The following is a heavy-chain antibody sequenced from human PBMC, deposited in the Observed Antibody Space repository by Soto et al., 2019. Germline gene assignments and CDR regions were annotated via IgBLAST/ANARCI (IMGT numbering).Heavy chain of an antibody. Sequence: ASVKVSCKASGYTFTSYGIRWVRQAPGQGPEWMGWISAYNGNTNYAQKLQGRVTMTTDTSTSTAYMELRSLRSDDTAVYYCASMYSSSFDYWGQGTLVTVSS. V-gene: IGHV1-18*01. CDR1: GYTFTSYG. D-gene: IGHD6-13*01. J-gene: IGHJ4*02. CDR3: ASMYSSSFDY. CDR2: ISAYNGNT.